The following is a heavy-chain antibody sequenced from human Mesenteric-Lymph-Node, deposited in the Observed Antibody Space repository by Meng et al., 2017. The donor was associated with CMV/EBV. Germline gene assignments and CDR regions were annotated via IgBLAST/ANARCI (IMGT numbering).Heavy chain of an antibody. V-gene: IGHV1-3*01. J-gene: IGHJ4*02. CDR1: GYTFTSYA. D-gene: IGHD5-18*01. CDR3: VRVGGYSYGLPFDY. CDR2: INAGNGNT. Sequence: KASGYTFTSYAMHWVRQAPGQRLEWMGWINAGNGNTKYSQKFQGRVTITRDTSASTAYMELSSLRSEDTAVYYCVRVGGYSYGLPFDYWGQGTLVTVSS.